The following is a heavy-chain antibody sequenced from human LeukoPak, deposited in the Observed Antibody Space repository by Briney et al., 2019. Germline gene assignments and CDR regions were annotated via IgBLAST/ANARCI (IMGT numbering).Heavy chain of an antibody. J-gene: IGHJ6*03. CDR1: GGSISSSSYY. CDR3: ARHVRYCYYYYMDV. V-gene: IGHV4-39*01. Sequence: PSETLSLTCTVSGGSISSSSYYWGWIRQPPGKGLEWIGSIYYSGSTYYNPSLKSRFTISVDTSKNQFSLKLSSVTAADTAVYYCARHVRYCYYYYMDVWGKGTTVTISS. CDR2: IYYSGST.